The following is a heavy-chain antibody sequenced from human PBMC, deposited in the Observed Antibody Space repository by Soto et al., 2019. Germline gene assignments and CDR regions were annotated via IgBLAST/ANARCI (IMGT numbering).Heavy chain of an antibody. CDR2: IRQDGSDK. CDR1: GFTFSSYW. J-gene: IGHJ4*01. Sequence: EVQLVESGGGLVQPGGSLRLSCAASGFTFSSYWMSWVRQAPGKGLEWVANIRQDGSDKYYVDSVKGRVTISRDNSKNSLYLQMNSLRAEDTAMYYCASPQQWLGQRGDIDYWGHGTLVTVSS. CDR3: ASPQQWLGQRGDIDY. D-gene: IGHD6-19*01. V-gene: IGHV3-7*05.